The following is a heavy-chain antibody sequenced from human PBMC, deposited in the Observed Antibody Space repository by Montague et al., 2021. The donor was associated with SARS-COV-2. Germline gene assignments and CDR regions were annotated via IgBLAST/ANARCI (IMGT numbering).Heavy chain of an antibody. CDR3: ARKGSGRSDLAY. Sequence: SETLSLTCTVPGGSISSSGYYWGWIRQPPGKGLEWIGSIYYSGSTYYNPSLKSRVTISVDTSKNQFSLKLSSVAAADTAVYYCARKGSGRSDLAYWGQGTLVTVSS. J-gene: IGHJ4*02. CDR2: IYYSGST. V-gene: IGHV4-39*01. D-gene: IGHD1-26*01. CDR1: GGSISSSGYY.